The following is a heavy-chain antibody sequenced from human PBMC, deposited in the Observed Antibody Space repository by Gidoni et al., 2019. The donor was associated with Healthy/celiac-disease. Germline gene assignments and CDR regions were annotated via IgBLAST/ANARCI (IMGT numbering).Heavy chain of an antibody. J-gene: IGHJ5*02. CDR3: ATRNLWSGYLREYNWFDP. CDR2: IYYSGST. V-gene: IGHV4-39*07. Sequence: GGSISSSRYYLGWIRQPPGKGLEWLGSIYYSGSTYYNPALKSRVTISVDTSKNQFSLQLSSVTAEDTAVFYCATRNLWSGYLREYNWFDPWGQGTLVTVSS. CDR1: GGSISSSRYY. D-gene: IGHD3-3*01.